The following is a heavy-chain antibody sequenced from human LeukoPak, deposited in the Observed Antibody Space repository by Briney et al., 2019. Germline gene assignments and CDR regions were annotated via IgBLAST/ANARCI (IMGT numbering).Heavy chain of an antibody. CDR1: GYTFTSYY. J-gene: IGHJ5*02. CDR2: INPSGGST. CDR3: ARSSGSYNWFDP. D-gene: IGHD3-10*01. Sequence: ASVKVSCKASGYTFTSYYMHWVRQAPGQGLEWMGIINPSGGSTSYAQKFQGRVTMTRDTSISTAYMELSRLRSDDTAVYYCARSSGSYNWFDPWGQGTLVTVSS. V-gene: IGHV1-46*01.